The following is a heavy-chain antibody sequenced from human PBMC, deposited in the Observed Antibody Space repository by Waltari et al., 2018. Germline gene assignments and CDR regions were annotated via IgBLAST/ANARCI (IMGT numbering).Heavy chain of an antibody. J-gene: IGHJ1*01. Sequence: QVQLQESGPGLVKPSETLSLTCAVSGGSFRSYWWSWIRQPPGKGLEWIGESNGNSGSTNYNPSLKSRVTISKDASKNQLSLKLTSVTAADTAVYYCARAVVGTTRYFEFWGQGALVTVSS. V-gene: IGHV4-59*12. D-gene: IGHD3-3*01. CDR2: SNGNSGST. CDR1: GGSFRSYW. CDR3: ARAVVGTTRYFEF.